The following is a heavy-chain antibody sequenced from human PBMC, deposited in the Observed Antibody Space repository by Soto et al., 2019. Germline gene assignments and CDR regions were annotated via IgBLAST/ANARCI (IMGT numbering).Heavy chain of an antibody. CDR3: ARDGRSCSSTSCPSPPPYYYGMDV. CDR1: GGTFSSYA. J-gene: IGHJ6*02. Sequence: QVQLVQSGAEVKKPGSSVKVSCKASGGTFSSYAISWVRQAPGQGLEWMGGIIPIFGTANYAQKFQGRVTITADESTSTAYMGLSSLRSEDTAVYYCARDGRSCSSTSCPSPPPYYYGMDVWGQGTTVTVSS. D-gene: IGHD2-2*01. CDR2: IIPIFGTA. V-gene: IGHV1-69*01.